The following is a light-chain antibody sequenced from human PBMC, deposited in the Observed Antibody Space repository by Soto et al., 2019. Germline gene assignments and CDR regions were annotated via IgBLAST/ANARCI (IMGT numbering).Light chain of an antibody. CDR3: TSYTSNSNFV. V-gene: IGLV2-8*01. CDR1: SSDIGAYEY. CDR2: QVN. Sequence: QSVLTQPPSASGSPGQSVTISCTGTSSDIGAYEYVSWYQQHPGKAPKLIIHQVNMRPSGVPDRFSGSKSGNTASLTVSGLQAEDEADYYCTSYTSNSNFVLGGGTKLTVL. J-gene: IGLJ7*01.